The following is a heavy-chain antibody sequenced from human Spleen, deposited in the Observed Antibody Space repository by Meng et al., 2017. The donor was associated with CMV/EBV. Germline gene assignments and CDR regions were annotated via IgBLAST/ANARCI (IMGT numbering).Heavy chain of an antibody. V-gene: IGHV3-48*03. CDR1: GFTFSSYE. Sequence: GSLRLSCAASGFTFSSYELNWVRQAPGKGLEWLAYIAFSGAPIYYADSVKGRFTIPRDNAKNSLYLQMNSLRGEDTAVYYCARDLILDYCGQGTLVTVSS. CDR2: IAFSGAPI. J-gene: IGHJ4*02. CDR3: ARDLILDY.